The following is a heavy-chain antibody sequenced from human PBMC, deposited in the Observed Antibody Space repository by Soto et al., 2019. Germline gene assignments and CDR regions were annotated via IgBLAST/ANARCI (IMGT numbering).Heavy chain of an antibody. J-gene: IGHJ4*01. CDR2: INPSGGST. CDR3: ARGGGYCSSTSCYLAHDFDY. CDR1: GYTFTSYY. Sequence: ASVKVSCKASGYTFTSYYMHWVRQAPGQGLEWMGIINPSGGSTSYAQKFQGRVTMTRDTSTSTVYMELSSLRSEDTAVYYCARGGGYCSSTSCYLAHDFDYWGLGTLVTVSS. V-gene: IGHV1-46*01. D-gene: IGHD2-2*01.